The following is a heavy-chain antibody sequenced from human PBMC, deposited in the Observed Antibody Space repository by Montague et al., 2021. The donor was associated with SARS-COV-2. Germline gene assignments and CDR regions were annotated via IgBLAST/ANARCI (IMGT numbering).Heavy chain of an antibody. CDR3: ASFPSGYYDSSGYHI. V-gene: IGHV4-34*01. CDR2: INHSGST. Sequence: SETLSLTCAVYGGSFSGYYWSWIRQPPGKGLEWIGEINHSGSTSYNPSLKSRVTISVDTSKNQFSLKLSSVTAADTAVYYCASFPSGYYDSSGYHIWGQGTLVTVSS. CDR1: GGSFSGYY. D-gene: IGHD3-22*01. J-gene: IGHJ4*02.